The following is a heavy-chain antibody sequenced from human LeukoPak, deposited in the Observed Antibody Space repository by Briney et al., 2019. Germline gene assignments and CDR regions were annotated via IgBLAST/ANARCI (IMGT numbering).Heavy chain of an antibody. Sequence: GGSLRLSCAASGFTFSTYAMNWVRQAPGKDLEWVSSVSGSGGSTYYADSVKGRFTLSRDNSKNTLYLQMNSLRAEDTAVYYCAKEEQYSSGWSVHYWGQGTLVTVSS. CDR1: GFTFSTYA. CDR3: AKEEQYSSGWSVHY. J-gene: IGHJ4*02. D-gene: IGHD6-19*01. CDR2: VSGSGGST. V-gene: IGHV3-23*01.